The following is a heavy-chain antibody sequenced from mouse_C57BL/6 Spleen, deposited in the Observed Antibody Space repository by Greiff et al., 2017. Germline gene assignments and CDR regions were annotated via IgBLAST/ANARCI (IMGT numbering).Heavy chain of an antibody. CDR3: ARGGPSSYAMDY. D-gene: IGHD1-1*02. Sequence: QVQLQQPGAELVKPGASVKLSCKASGYTFTSYWMHWVKQRPGPGLEWIGMIHPNSGSTNYNEKFKSKATLTVDKSSSTAYMQLSSLTSEDSAVYYCARGGPSSYAMDYWGQGTSVPVSS. J-gene: IGHJ4*01. V-gene: IGHV1-64*01. CDR2: IHPNSGST. CDR1: GYTFTSYW.